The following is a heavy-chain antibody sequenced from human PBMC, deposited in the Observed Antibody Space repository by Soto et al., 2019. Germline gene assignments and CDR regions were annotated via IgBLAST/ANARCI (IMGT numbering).Heavy chain of an antibody. Sequence: QVQLVESGGGVVQPGRSLRLSCAASGFTFSSYAMHWVRRAPGKGLEWVAVMSYDGSNKYYADSVKGRFTISRDNSNNTLYLQMNSLRPEDTALYYCARDGGAYWGQGTLVIVSS. V-gene: IGHV3-30-3*01. CDR2: MSYDGSNK. CDR1: GFTFSSYA. J-gene: IGHJ4*02. D-gene: IGHD3-16*01. CDR3: ARDGGAY.